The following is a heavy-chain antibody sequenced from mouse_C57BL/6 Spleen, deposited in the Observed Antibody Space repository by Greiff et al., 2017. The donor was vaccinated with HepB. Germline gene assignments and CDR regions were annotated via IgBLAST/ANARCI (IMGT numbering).Heavy chain of an antibody. J-gene: IGHJ3*01. CDR2: IYPGSGST. D-gene: IGHD1-1*01. CDR1: GYTFTSYW. CDR3: ARSGSSPDWFAY. Sequence: VQLQQPGAELVKPGASVKMSCKASGYTFTSYWITWVKQRPGQGLEWIGDIYPGSGSTNYNEKFKSKATLTVDTSSSTAYMQLSSLTSEDSAVYYCARSGSSPDWFAYWGQGTLVTVSA. V-gene: IGHV1-55*01.